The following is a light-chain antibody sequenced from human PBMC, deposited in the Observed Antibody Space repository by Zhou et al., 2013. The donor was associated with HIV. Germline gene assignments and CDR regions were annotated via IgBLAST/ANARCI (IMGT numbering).Light chain of an antibody. V-gene: IGKV1-39*01. CDR2: AAS. J-gene: IGKJ4*01. Sequence: DIQLTQSPSFLSASVGDRVTITCRASQGISSYLAWYQQKPGKAPKLLIYAASSLQSGVPSRFSGSGSGTDFTLTISCLQPEDFATYYCQQSYSTPDLTFGGGTRVEIK. CDR1: QGISSY. CDR3: QQSYSTPDLT.